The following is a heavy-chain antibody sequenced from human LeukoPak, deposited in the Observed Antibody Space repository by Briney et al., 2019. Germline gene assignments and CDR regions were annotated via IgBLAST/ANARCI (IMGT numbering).Heavy chain of an antibody. J-gene: IGHJ5*02. V-gene: IGHV4-39*07. CDR1: GGSISSSSYY. Sequence: SETLSLTCTVSGGSISSSSYYWGWIRQPPGKGLEWIGSIYYSGSTYYNPSLKSRVTISVDTSKNQFSLKLSSVTAADTAVYYCARTPGDSSGYYYLNWFDPWGQGTLVTVSS. CDR2: IYYSGST. D-gene: IGHD3-22*01. CDR3: ARTPGDSSGYYYLNWFDP.